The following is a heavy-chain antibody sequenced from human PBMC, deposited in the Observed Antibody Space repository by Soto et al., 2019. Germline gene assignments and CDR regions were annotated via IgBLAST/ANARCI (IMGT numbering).Heavy chain of an antibody. Sequence: ASVKVSCKASGYSFSSYGIGWVRQAPGQGLEWIGWMNTNTNATDSAEVFEGRVSLTWDTSISTAYMQLNSLKIDDTAVYYCAREVVETSSLWLDPWGQGTLVTVSS. J-gene: IGHJ5*02. CDR3: AREVVETSSLWLDP. D-gene: IGHD6-6*01. CDR1: GYSFSSYG. CDR2: MNTNTNAT. V-gene: IGHV1-8*02.